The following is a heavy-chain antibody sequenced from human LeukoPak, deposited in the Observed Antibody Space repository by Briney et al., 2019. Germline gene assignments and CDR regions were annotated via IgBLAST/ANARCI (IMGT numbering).Heavy chain of an antibody. CDR3: ARDQEAFDY. CDR2: IYPRDGST. J-gene: IGHJ4*02. CDR1: GYSFTINY. V-gene: IGHV1-46*01. Sequence: GASVKVSCKASGYSFTINYIHWVRQAPGQGLEWMGMIYPRDGSTSYAQKFQGRVTVTRDTSTSTVHMELSGLRSEDTAVYCARDQEAFDYWGQGTLVTVSS.